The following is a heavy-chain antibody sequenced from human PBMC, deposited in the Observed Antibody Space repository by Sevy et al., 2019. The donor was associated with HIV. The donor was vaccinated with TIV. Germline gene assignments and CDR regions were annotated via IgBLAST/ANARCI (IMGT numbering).Heavy chain of an antibody. Sequence: GGSLRLSCAASGFTFDDYAMHWVRQAPGKGLEWVSGISWNSGSIGYADSVKGRFTISRDNAKNSLYLQMNSLRAEDTALYYCGKDIRVAATHGYYYYGMDVWGQGTTVTVSS. CDR3: GKDIRVAATHGYYYYGMDV. D-gene: IGHD2-15*01. J-gene: IGHJ6*02. V-gene: IGHV3-9*01. CDR1: GFTFDDYA. CDR2: ISWNSGSI.